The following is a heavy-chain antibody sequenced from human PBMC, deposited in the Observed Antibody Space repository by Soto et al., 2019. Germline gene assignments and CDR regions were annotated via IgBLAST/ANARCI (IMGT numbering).Heavy chain of an antibody. D-gene: IGHD4-17*01. CDR2: INHSGST. Sequence: SETLSLTCAVYGGSFSGYYWSWIRQPPGKGLEWIGEINHSGSTNYNPSLKSRVTISVDTSKNQFSLKLSSVTAADTAVSYCARGNYGGNRPRGFQHWGQGTLVTVSS. J-gene: IGHJ1*01. CDR3: ARGNYGGNRPRGFQH. CDR1: GGSFSGYY. V-gene: IGHV4-34*01.